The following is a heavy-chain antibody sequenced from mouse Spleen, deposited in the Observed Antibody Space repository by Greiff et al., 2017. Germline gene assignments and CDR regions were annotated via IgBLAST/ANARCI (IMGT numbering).Heavy chain of an antibody. V-gene: IGHV1-15*01. CDR2: IDPETGGT. J-gene: IGHJ2*01. D-gene: IGHD1-1*01. CDR1: GYTFTDYE. CDR3: TRGTTVVATGFDY. Sequence: VKLQESGAELVRPGASVTLSCKASGYTFTDYEMHWVKQTPVHGLEWIGAIDPETGGTAYNQKFKGKATLTADKSSSTAYMELRSLTSEDSAVYYCTRGTTVVATGFDYWGQGTTLTVSS.